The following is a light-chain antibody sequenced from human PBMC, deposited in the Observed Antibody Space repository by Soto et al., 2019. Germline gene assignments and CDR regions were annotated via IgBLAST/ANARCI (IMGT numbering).Light chain of an antibody. V-gene: IGLV1-40*01. CDR3: QSYDSSLSGPV. CDR2: ANS. CDR1: SSNIGAGYD. J-gene: IGLJ2*01. Sequence: QSVLTQPPSVSGAPGQRVTISCTGSSSNIGAGYDVHWYQQLPGTAPKLLIYANSNRPSGVPDRFSGSKSGTSASLAITGLQAEDDADYYCQSYDSSLSGPVFGGGTKLTVL.